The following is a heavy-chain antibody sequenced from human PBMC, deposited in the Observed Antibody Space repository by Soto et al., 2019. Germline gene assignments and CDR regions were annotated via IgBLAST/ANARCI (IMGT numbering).Heavy chain of an antibody. V-gene: IGHV1-46*01. D-gene: IGHD2-2*01. CDR2: INPSGGST. CDR1: GYTFTSYY. J-gene: IGHJ6*02. CDR3: ARTTTGYCSSTSCPRMGTYYYGMDF. Sequence: PRASVKVSCKASGYTFTSYYMHWVRQAPGQGLEWMGIINPSGGSTSYAQKFQGRVTMTRDTSTSTVYMELSSLRSEDTAVYYCARTTTGYCSSTSCPRMGTYYYGMDFWGQGTTVTVSS.